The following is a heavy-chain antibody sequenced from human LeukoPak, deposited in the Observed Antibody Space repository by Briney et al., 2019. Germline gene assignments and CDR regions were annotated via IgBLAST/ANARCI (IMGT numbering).Heavy chain of an antibody. CDR3: ARDTIGVVIIDHYYYYMDV. CDR2: IWYDGSNK. V-gene: IGHV3-33*01. D-gene: IGHD3-3*01. J-gene: IGHJ6*03. Sequence: GGSLRLSCAASGFTFSSYGMHWVRQAPGKGLGWVAVIWYDGSNKYYADSVKGRFTISRDNSKNTLYLQMNSLRAEDTAVYYCARDTIGVVIIDHYYYYMDVWGKGTTVTVSS. CDR1: GFTFSSYG.